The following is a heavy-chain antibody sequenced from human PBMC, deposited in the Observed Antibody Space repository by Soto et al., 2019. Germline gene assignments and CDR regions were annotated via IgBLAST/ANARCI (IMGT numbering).Heavy chain of an antibody. CDR3: PRDREPDGIWTFYS. CDR2: SFSSGGT. V-gene: IGHV3-53*01. D-gene: IGHD3-9*01. J-gene: IGHJ4*02. Sequence: GGSLRLSCAAFGFTLDKYTMGWVRQAPGKGLEWVAESFSSGGTQYADSVKGRFTISRDNSRNMVFLQMNGLRVEDTALYYCPRDREPDGIWTFYSWGQGALVTVSS. CDR1: GFTLDKYT.